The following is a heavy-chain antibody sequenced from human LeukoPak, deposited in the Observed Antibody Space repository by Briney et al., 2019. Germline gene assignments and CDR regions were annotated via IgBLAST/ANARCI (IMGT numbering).Heavy chain of an antibody. CDR3: ARGHSNYGDYFDY. D-gene: IGHD4-11*01. CDR1: GFTFSSYW. Sequence: PGGSLRLSCAASGFTFSSYWMSWVRQAPGKGLEWVAYIKQDVTEKYYVDSVKGRFSISRDNAKNSLYLQMNSLRAEDTAVYYCARGHSNYGDYFDYWGQGTLVTVSS. V-gene: IGHV3-7*01. CDR2: IKQDVTEK. J-gene: IGHJ4*02.